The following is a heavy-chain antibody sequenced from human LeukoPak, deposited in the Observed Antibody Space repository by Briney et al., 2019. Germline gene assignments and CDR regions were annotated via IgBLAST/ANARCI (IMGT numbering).Heavy chain of an antibody. CDR3: GYCSSTSCYAAFDI. D-gene: IGHD2-2*01. Sequence: PGGSLRLSCAASGFTFGNYAMTWVRQAPRKGLEWVSGISGSGGNTYYADSVKGRFTISRDNSKNTLNLQMNSLRAEDTAVYYCGYCSSTSCYAAFDIWGQGTTVTVSS. CDR2: ISGSGGNT. CDR1: GFTFGNYA. J-gene: IGHJ3*02. V-gene: IGHV3-23*01.